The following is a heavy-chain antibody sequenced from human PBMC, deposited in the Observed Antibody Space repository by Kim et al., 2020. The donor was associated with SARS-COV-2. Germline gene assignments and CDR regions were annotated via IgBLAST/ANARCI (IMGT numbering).Heavy chain of an antibody. CDR3: ARDRRNYDILTGYSPAGFDY. V-gene: IGHV3-53*01. CDR2: IYSDDST. CDR1: GIIVSSNY. J-gene: IGHJ4*02. Sequence: GGSLRLSCAASGIIVSSNYMSWVRQAPGKGLEWVSVIYSDDSTYYVDSVKGRFTISRDNSKNTLYLQMNSLRAEDTAVYYCARDRRNYDILTGYSPAGFDYWGQGTLVTVSS. D-gene: IGHD3-9*01.